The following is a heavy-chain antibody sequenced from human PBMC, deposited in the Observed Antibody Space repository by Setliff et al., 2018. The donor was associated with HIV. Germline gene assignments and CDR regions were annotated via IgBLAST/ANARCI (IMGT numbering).Heavy chain of an antibody. CDR1: GYTFINYA. D-gene: IGHD5-18*01. CDR3: ARGNTAMVYPYYYGMDV. Sequence: ASVKVSCKASGYTFINYATNWVRQAPGQGLEWMGGIIPMFGTPNYAQKFQGRVTITADESTGTAYMELSSLRSEDAAVYYCARGNTAMVYPYYYGMDVWGQGTTVTVSS. J-gene: IGHJ6*02. V-gene: IGHV1-69*13. CDR2: IIPMFGTP.